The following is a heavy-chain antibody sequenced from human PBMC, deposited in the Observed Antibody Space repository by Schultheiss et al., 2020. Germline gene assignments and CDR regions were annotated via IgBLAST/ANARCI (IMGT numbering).Heavy chain of an antibody. CDR1: GYTFTGYY. D-gene: IGHD2-2*01. Sequence: ASVKVSCKASGYTFTGYYMHWVRQAPGQGLEWMGRINPNSGGTNYAQKFQGRVTMTRDTSISTAYMELSRLRSDDTAVYYCARGSSKYYYYYMDVWGKGTTGTVSS. CDR2: INPNSGGT. J-gene: IGHJ6*03. CDR3: ARGSSKYYYYYMDV. V-gene: IGHV1-2*06.